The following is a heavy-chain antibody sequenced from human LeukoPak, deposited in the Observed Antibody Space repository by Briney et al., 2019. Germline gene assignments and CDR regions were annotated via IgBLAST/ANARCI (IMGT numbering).Heavy chain of an antibody. J-gene: IGHJ6*03. D-gene: IGHD6-13*01. CDR3: ATLGPIAGYYMDV. Sequence: GASVKVSCKASGYTFTSYGISWVRQAPGQGLEWMGWINPNSGGTNYAQKFQGRVTMTRDTSISTAYMELSRLRSDDTAVYYCATLGPIAGYYMDVWGKGTTVTVSS. V-gene: IGHV1-2*02. CDR2: INPNSGGT. CDR1: GYTFTSYG.